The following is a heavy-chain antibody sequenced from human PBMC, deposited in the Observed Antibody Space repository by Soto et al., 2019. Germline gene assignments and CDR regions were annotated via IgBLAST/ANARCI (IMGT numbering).Heavy chain of an antibody. V-gene: IGHV4-30-4*01. CDR2: IYYSGST. D-gene: IGHD3-3*01. J-gene: IGHJ6*02. Sequence: SETLSRTCTVSGSSISSGDYYWSCIRQPPGKGLEWIGYIYYSGSTYYHPSLKSRVTISVDTSKNQFSLKLSSVTAADPAVYYCARGTYYDFWSGYYYYYYGMDVWGQGTTVT. CDR1: GSSISSGDYY. CDR3: ARGTYYDFWSGYYYYYYGMDV.